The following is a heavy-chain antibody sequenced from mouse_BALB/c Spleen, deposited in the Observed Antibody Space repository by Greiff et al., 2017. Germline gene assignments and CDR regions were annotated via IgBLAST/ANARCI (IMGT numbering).Heavy chain of an antibody. Sequence: VQLQQSGPELVKPGASVKISCKASGYSFTGYFMNWVMQSHGKSLEWIGRINPYNGDTFYNQKFKGKAILTVDKSSSTAHMELRSLASEDSAVYYCARSTVGSAMDYWGQGTSVTVSS. CDR3: ARSTVGSAMDY. J-gene: IGHJ4*01. V-gene: IGHV1-20*02. CDR2: INPYNGDT. CDR1: GYSFTGYF. D-gene: IGHD1-1*01.